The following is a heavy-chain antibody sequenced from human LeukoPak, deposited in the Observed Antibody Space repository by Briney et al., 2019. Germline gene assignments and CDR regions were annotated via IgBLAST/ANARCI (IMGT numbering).Heavy chain of an antibody. J-gene: IGHJ4*02. D-gene: IGHD3-16*01. CDR1: GGSISSSSYY. V-gene: IGHV4-39*07. CDR2: IYYSGST. CDR3: AGVGGAYAGVDY. Sequence: PSETLSLTCTVSGGSISSSSYYWGWIRQPPGKGLEWIGSIYYSGSTYYNPSLKSRVTISVDTSKNQFSLKLSSVTAADTAVYYWAGVGGAYAGVDYWGQGTLVTVSS.